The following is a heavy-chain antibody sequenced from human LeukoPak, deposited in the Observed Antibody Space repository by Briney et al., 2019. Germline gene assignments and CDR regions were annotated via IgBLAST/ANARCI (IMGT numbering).Heavy chain of an antibody. Sequence: PGGSLRLSCAASGFTFDDYSMHWVRQGPGKGLEWVSLINWDGGSTNYADSVKGRFTISRDNAKNSLYLQMNSLRAEDTALYYCARDISPHENDILTGYHYYDYWGQGTLVTVSS. CDR3: ARDISPHENDILTGYHYYDY. V-gene: IGHV3-43*01. J-gene: IGHJ4*02. CDR2: INWDGGST. CDR1: GFTFDDYS. D-gene: IGHD3-9*01.